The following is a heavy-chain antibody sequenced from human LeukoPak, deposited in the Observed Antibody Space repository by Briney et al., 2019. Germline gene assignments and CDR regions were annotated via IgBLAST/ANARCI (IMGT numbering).Heavy chain of an antibody. CDR1: GGNFNNDD. V-gene: IGHV1-69*06. D-gene: IGHD2-21*02. J-gene: IGHJ4*02. CDR3: ARGVVTSVSDYFDY. Sequence: SVKVSCKSSGGNFNNDDFRWVRQAPGQGLEWIGGLIPIFGTPNYSQKFQGRVTITADKSTSTAYMELTNLRSDDTAVYFCARGVVTSVSDYFDYWGQGTLVTVSS. CDR2: LIPIFGTP.